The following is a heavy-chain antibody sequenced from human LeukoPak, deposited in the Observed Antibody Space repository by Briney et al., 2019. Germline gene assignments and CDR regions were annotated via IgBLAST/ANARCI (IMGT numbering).Heavy chain of an antibody. D-gene: IGHD3-10*01. Sequence: SETLSLTCTVAGDSISSGDYYWSWIRQPPGRGLEWIGYISHSGSTYYNPSLTRRVTISVDRSKNQFSLKLSSVTAADTAVYYCARLLHGSGSYSYYFDYWGQGTLVTVSS. J-gene: IGHJ4*02. CDR2: ISHSGST. V-gene: IGHV4-30-2*01. CDR1: GDSISSGDYY. CDR3: ARLLHGSGSYSYYFDY.